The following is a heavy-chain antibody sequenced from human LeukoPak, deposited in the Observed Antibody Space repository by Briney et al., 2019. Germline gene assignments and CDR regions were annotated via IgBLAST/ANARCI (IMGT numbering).Heavy chain of an antibody. Sequence: GGSLRLSCAASGFTFSDYYMAWIRQAPGKGLEWVSYISSSATDKYFADSVKGRFTISRDNAKRSLYLQMNSLRAEDTAVYYCAKVGSFTLVEMATITYFDYWGQGTLVTVSS. J-gene: IGHJ4*02. CDR3: AKVGSFTLVEMATITYFDY. V-gene: IGHV3-11*01. CDR2: ISSSATDK. CDR1: GFTFSDYY. D-gene: IGHD5-24*01.